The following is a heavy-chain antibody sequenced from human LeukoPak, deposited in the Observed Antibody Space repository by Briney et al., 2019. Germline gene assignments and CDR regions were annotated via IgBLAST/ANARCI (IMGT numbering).Heavy chain of an antibody. CDR3: ARPFVYCSGGSCPFDY. CDR2: INPNSGGT. J-gene: IGHJ4*02. Sequence: GASVKVSRKASGYTFTGYCMHWVRQAPGQGLEWMGWINPNSGGTNYAQKFQGRVTMTRDTSISTAYMELSRLRSDDTAVYYCARPFVYCSGGSCPFDYWGQGTLVTVSS. D-gene: IGHD2-15*01. V-gene: IGHV1-2*02. CDR1: GYTFTGYC.